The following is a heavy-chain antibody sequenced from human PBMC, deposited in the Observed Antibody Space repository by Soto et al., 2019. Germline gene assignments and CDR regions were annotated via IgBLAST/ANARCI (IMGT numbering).Heavy chain of an antibody. CDR2: IYYSGST. D-gene: IGHD1-1*01. CDR1: GGSISSGDYY. Sequence: SETLSLTCTVSGGSISSGDYYWSWIRQPPGKGLEWIGYIYYSGSTYYNPSPKSRVTISVDTSKNQFSLKLSSVTAADTAVYYCARVDRWRLFDPWGQGTLVTVSS. V-gene: IGHV4-30-4*01. CDR3: ARVDRWRLFDP. J-gene: IGHJ5*02.